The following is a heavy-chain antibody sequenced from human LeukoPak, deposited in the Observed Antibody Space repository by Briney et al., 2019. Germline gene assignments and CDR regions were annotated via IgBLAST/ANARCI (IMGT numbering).Heavy chain of an antibody. CDR1: GFTFSSYA. V-gene: IGHV3-30*04. J-gene: IGHJ4*02. Sequence: GRSLRLSCAASGFTFSSYAMHWVRQVPGKGLEWVAVISYDGSNKYYADSVKGRFTISRDSSKNTLYLQMNSLRAEDTAVYYCSREYSSSWFVDYWGQGTLVTVSS. CDR3: SREYSSSWFVDY. D-gene: IGHD6-13*01. CDR2: ISYDGSNK.